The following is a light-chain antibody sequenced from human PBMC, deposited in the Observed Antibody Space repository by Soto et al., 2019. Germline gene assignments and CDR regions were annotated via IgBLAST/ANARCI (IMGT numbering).Light chain of an antibody. J-gene: IGLJ3*02. CDR1: SGSVSTNYY. CDR3: LLYVGSGIWV. V-gene: IGLV8-61*01. CDR2: NTN. Sequence: QTVVTQEPSFSVSPGRTVTLTCGLTSGSVSTNYYASWYQQTPGQAPRTLIHNTNARSSGVPDRFSGSLLVNKAARPVTRAQADDDSDYYCLLYVGSGIWVFGGGTKVTVL.